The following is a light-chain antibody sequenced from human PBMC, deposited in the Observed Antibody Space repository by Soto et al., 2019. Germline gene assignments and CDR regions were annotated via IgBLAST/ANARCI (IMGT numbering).Light chain of an antibody. Sequence: IHMTQSPSTLSTSVGDRVTIPCRASQGIRNDLGWYQQKPGKAPKLLIYAASSLQSGVPSRFSGSGSGTDFTLTISSLQPEDFATYYCLQDYNYPLTFGGGTKVDIK. CDR1: QGIRND. V-gene: IGKV1-6*01. CDR3: LQDYNYPLT. J-gene: IGKJ4*01. CDR2: AAS.